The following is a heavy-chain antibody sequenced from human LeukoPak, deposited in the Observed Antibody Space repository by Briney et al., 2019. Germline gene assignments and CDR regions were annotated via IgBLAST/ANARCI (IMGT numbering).Heavy chain of an antibody. V-gene: IGHV3-20*04. CDR2: INWSGGST. J-gene: IGHJ4*02. CDR3: AKGPITQPFYFYY. CDR1: GFAFDEHG. Sequence: GGSLRLSCTASGFAFDEHGMSWVRQVPGKGLEWVSGINWSGGSTGYADPLRGRFTISRDNAKNSLYLQMDSLRAEDTALYYCAKGPITQPFYFYYWGQGTLVTGSS. D-gene: IGHD3-10*01.